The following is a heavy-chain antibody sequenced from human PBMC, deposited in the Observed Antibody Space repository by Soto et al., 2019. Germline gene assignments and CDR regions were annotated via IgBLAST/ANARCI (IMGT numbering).Heavy chain of an antibody. Sequence: QVQLQESGPGLVKPSQTLSLTCTVSGGSISSGGYYWSWIRQHPGKGLEWIGYIYCSGSTYYNPSLKSRVTISVDTSKNHFSLRLSSVTAADTAVYYCARSPEATVTAFDYWGQGTLVTVSS. D-gene: IGHD4-17*01. CDR3: ARSPEATVTAFDY. J-gene: IGHJ4*02. V-gene: IGHV4-31*03. CDR1: GGSISSGGYY. CDR2: IYCSGST.